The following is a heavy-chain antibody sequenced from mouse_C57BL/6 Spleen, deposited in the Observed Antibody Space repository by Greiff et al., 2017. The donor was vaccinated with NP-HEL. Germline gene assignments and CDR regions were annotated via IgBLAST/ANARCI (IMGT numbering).Heavy chain of an antibody. CDR1: GYTFTDYY. D-gene: IGHD1-1*01. V-gene: IGHV1-26*01. CDR3: ARRHNYYGSSPWFAY. Sequence: EVQLQQSGPELVKPGASVKISCKASGYTFTDYYMNWVKQSHGKSLEWIGDINPNNGGTSYNQKFKGKATLTVDKSSSTAYMELRSLTSEDSAVYYCARRHNYYGSSPWFAYWGQGTLVTVSA. J-gene: IGHJ3*01. CDR2: INPNNGGT.